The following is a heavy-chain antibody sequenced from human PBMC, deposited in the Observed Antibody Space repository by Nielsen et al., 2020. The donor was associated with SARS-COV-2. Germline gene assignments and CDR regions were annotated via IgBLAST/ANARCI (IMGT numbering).Heavy chain of an antibody. V-gene: IGHV4-39*02. D-gene: IGHD6-19*01. CDR2: IYYSGST. CDR3: ARDEGRYEVWAYYY. Sequence: SETLSLTCTVSGGSISSSSYYWGWISQPPGKGLEWIGSIYYSGSTYYNPSLKSRVTISVDTSKNQFSLKLSSVTAADTAVYYCARDEGRYEVWAYYYWGQGTLVTVSS. J-gene: IGHJ4*02. CDR1: GGSISSSSYY.